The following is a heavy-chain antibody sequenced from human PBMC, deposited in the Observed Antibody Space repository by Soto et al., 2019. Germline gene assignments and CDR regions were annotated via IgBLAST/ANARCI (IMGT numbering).Heavy chain of an antibody. V-gene: IGHV3-66*01. CDR1: GFCVCRWY. J-gene: IGHJ6*02. Sequence: GGSLRLSCAASGFCVCRWYMYWVHQAPGKGLEWVSVIYSGGSTYYADSVKGRFTISRDNSKNTLYLQMNSLRAEDTAVYYCARDAPGGSLYYYYYGMDVWGQGTTVTVS. CDR2: IYSGGST. D-gene: IGHD3-16*01. CDR3: ARDAPGGSLYYYYYGMDV.